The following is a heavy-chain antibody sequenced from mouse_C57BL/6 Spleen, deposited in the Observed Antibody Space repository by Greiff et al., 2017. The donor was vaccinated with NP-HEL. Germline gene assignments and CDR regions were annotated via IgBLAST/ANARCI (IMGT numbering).Heavy chain of an antibody. CDR1: GYSITSGYY. V-gene: IGHV3-6*01. CDR3: AVDYYGSSPRFAY. D-gene: IGHD1-1*01. J-gene: IGHJ3*01. Sequence: ESGPGLVKPSQSLSLTCSVTGYSITSGYYWNWIRQFPGNKLEWMGYISYDGSNNYNPSLKNRISITRDTSKNQFFLKLNSVTTEDTATYYCAVDYYGSSPRFAYWGQGTLVTVSA. CDR2: ISYDGSN.